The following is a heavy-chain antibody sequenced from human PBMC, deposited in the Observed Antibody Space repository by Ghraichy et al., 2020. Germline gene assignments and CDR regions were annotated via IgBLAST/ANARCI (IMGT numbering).Heavy chain of an antibody. J-gene: IGHJ4*02. V-gene: IGHV3-11*06. CDR2: IFISSYT. CDR3: ARKGEGGYYFDY. CDR1: GFTFSDHY. D-gene: IGHD2-21*01. Sequence: GGSLRLSCAASGFTFSDHYMSWIRQAPGKGLEWVSYIFISSYTNYADSVKGRFTISRDNAKNSLYLQMNSLRAEDTAVYYCARKGEGGYYFDYWGQGTLVTVSS.